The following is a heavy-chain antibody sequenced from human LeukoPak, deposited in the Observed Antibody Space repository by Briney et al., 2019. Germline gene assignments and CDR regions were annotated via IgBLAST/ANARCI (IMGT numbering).Heavy chain of an antibody. CDR1: GYTFTSYG. Sequence: ASVKVSCKASGYTFTSYGISWVRQAPGQGLERMGWISAYNGNTNYAQKLQGRVTMTTDTSTSTAYMELRSLRSDDTAVYYCARDPDSSGWSRVPSDYWGQGTLVTVSS. V-gene: IGHV1-18*01. J-gene: IGHJ4*02. CDR2: ISAYNGNT. CDR3: ARDPDSSGWSRVPSDY. D-gene: IGHD6-19*01.